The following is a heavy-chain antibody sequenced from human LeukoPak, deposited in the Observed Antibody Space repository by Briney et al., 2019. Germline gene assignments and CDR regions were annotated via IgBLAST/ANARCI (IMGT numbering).Heavy chain of an antibody. D-gene: IGHD6-19*01. Sequence: ASVKVSCKASGGTFSSYAIRWVRQATGQGLEWMGWMNPNTGDTGYAPKFQGRVTMTRNTSINTAYMEVSSLRSEDTAVYYCARFPRGWDPDYWGQGTLVTVSS. J-gene: IGHJ4*02. CDR3: ARFPRGWDPDY. CDR2: MNPNTGDT. V-gene: IGHV1-8*02. CDR1: GGTFSSYA.